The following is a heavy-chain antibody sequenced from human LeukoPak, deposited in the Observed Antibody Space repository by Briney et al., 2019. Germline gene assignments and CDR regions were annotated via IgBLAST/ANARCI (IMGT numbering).Heavy chain of an antibody. V-gene: IGHV1-69*04. CDR2: IIPILGIA. J-gene: IGHJ4*02. CDR3: ARSSIGMATIDY. D-gene: IGHD5-12*01. Sequence: GSSVKVSCKASGGTFSSYAISWVRQAPGQGLEWMGRIIPILGIANYAQKFQGRVTITADKSTSTAYMELSSLRSEDTAVYYCARSSIGMATIDYWGQGTLVTVSS. CDR1: GGTFSSYA.